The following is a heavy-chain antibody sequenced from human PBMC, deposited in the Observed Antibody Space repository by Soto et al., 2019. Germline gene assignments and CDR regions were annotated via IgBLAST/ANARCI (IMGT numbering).Heavy chain of an antibody. Sequence: EVQLLESGGGLVQPGGSLRLSCAASGFSVSDYSMTWVRQAPGRGLEWVSTLTSAGTTFYADSVKGRFTISRDNYRNTLSLHMYNLRAEDTARYYCAKRATTVLTPGNYFHCWGQGTLVTVSS. CDR3: AKRATTVLTPGNYFHC. V-gene: IGHV3-23*01. J-gene: IGHJ4*02. D-gene: IGHD1-1*01. CDR2: LTSAGTT. CDR1: GFSVSDYS.